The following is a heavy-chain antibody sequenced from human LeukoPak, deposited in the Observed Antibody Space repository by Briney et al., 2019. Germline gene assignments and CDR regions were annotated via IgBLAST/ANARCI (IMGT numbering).Heavy chain of an antibody. CDR1: GFTFSSYA. V-gene: IGHV3-33*08. Sequence: GRSLRLSCAASGFTFSSYAMHWVRQAPGKGLEWVALIWNDGSDMSYADSVKGRFTISRDNSKNTLDLQMNSLRAEDMAVYYCARGPWASGTQITSLDLWGRGSLVTVSS. D-gene: IGHD3-10*01. J-gene: IGHJ2*01. CDR3: ARGPWASGTQITSLDL. CDR2: IWNDGSDM.